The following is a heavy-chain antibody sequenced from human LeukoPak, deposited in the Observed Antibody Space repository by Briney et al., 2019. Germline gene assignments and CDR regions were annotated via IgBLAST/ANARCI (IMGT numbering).Heavy chain of an antibody. D-gene: IGHD5-24*01. J-gene: IGHJ3*01. CDR2: ISGSGGST. CDR1: GFTFSSYA. V-gene: IGHV3-23*01. Sequence: GGSLRLSCAASGFTFSSYAMSWVRQAPGKGLEWVSAISGSGGSTYYADSVKGRFTISRDNSKNTLSLQMNSLRVEDTAMYFCAKDIQLSTWGLGTMVTVSS. CDR3: AKDIQLST.